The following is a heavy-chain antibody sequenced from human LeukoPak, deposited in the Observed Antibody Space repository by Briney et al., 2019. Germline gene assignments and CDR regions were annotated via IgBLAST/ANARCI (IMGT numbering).Heavy chain of an antibody. V-gene: IGHV3-7*03. CDR2: IKYDGNEE. CDR3: ARDDEYYYDSSGKYSRD. Sequence: GGSLRLSCAASGFTFSSYWMSWMRQAPGKGLEWVANIKYDGNEEYYVDSVKGRFTISRDNAKNSLYLQLNSLRAEDTAVYYCARDDEYYYDSSGKYSRDWGQGTLVTVSS. D-gene: IGHD3-22*01. J-gene: IGHJ4*02. CDR1: GFTFSSYW.